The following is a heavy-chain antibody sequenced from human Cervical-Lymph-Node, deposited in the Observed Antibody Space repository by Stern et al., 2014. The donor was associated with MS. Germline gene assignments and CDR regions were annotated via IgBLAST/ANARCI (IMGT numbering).Heavy chain of an antibody. D-gene: IGHD3-16*01. J-gene: IGHJ4*02. CDR2: ISANNGNT. V-gene: IGHV1-18*01. CDR3: ARADYVWGSPQKWFFDY. Sequence: QVKLVQSGAELKKPGASVKVSCKVSGYTFTSYSITWVRQAPGQGLEWMGRISANNGNTDYAQKFQGRVTMTTDTSTSTAYMELRSLRSDDTAVYYCARADYVWGSPQKWFFDYWGQGTLVTVSS. CDR1: GYTFTSYS.